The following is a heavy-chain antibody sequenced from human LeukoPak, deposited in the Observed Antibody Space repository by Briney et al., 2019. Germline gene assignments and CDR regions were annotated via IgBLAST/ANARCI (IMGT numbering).Heavy chain of an antibody. V-gene: IGHV1-8*03. Sequence: GASVKVSCKASGYTFTSYDIDWVRQATGQGLEWMGWMNPNSGNTGYVQKFQGRVTITRNTSISTVYMELSSLRSEDTAVYYCARTSHCGGDCYMLFDYWGQGTLVTVSS. D-gene: IGHD2-21*01. CDR1: GYTFTSYD. CDR3: ARTSHCGGDCYMLFDY. CDR2: MNPNSGNT. J-gene: IGHJ4*02.